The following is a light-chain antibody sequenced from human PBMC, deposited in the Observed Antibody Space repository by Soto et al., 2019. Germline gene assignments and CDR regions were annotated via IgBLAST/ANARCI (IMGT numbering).Light chain of an antibody. CDR3: AAWDDRMSDLL. CDR2: SNY. Sequence: QSVLTQPPSVSGVPGQRVTISCTGSSSNIGSNPVHWYQQFPGTAPKVLIYSNYQRPSGVPDRFSGSKSGTSASLAISGLQSEDEADYYCAAWDDRMSDLLFGGGTKVTVL. CDR1: SSNIGSNP. J-gene: IGLJ2*01. V-gene: IGLV1-44*01.